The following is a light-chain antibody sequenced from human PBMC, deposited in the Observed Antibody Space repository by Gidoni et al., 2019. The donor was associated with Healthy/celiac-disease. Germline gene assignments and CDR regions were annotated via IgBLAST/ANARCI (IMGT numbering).Light chain of an antibody. CDR1: QRVSSN. CDR2: GAS. V-gene: IGKV3-15*01. CDR3: QQYNNWPRT. J-gene: IGKJ1*01. Sequence: EIVMTQSPATLSVSPGERATLSCRASQRVSSNLDWYQQKPGQAPRLLISGASTRATGIPARFSGSGYGTEFTLTIRSLQSEDFAVYYCQQYNNWPRTFGQGTKVEIK.